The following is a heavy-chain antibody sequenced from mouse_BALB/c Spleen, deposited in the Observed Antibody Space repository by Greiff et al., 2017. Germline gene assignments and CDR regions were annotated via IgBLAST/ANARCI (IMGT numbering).Heavy chain of an antibody. CDR3: ARYLRPHFDH. CDR1: GFSLTSYG. Sequence: QVQLQQSGPGLVQPSQSLSITCTVSGFSLTSYGVHWVRQSPGKGLEWLGVIWRGGSTDYTAAFISRLSISKDNSKGQVFFKMNRLQANDTAIYSFARYLRPHFDHWGQGTTLPVSS. V-gene: IGHV2-2*02. CDR2: IWRGGST. D-gene: IGHD2-12*01. J-gene: IGHJ2*01.